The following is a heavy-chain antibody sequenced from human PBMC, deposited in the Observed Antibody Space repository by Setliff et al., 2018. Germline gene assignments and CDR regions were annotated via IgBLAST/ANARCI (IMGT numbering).Heavy chain of an antibody. D-gene: IGHD4-17*01. CDR1: SGSVGNSHYY. J-gene: IGHJ3*02. Sequence: SETLSLTCTVSSGSVGNSHYYWNWIRQPAGKGLEWIGRIYTTWSTNYNPSLKSRVTISVDTSKKQFSLKLTSMTVADTAVYYCVRDAGDGYGVDAYAGAGFDIWGQGTMVTVSS. CDR2: IYTTWST. CDR3: VRDAGDGYGVDAYAGAGFDI. V-gene: IGHV4-61*02.